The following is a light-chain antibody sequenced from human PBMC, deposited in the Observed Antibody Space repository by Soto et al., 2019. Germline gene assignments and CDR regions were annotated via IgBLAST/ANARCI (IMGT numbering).Light chain of an antibody. CDR3: SSYAGRNNLV. Sequence: QYVLTQPPSASGSPGQSVTISCTGTSSDVGGYNFVSWYQQHPGKAPKLMIYEVSQRPSGVSDRFSGSKSGNTASLTVSGLQAEDEADYYCSSYAGRNNLVFGGGTKVTVL. CDR1: SSDVGGYNF. V-gene: IGLV2-8*01. J-gene: IGLJ3*02. CDR2: EVS.